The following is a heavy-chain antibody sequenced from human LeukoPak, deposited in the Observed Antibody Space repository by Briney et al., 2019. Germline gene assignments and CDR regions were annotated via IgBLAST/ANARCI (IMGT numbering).Heavy chain of an antibody. CDR2: ISAYNGNT. CDR3: ARDRDYDYVWGSYHYGPLDY. J-gene: IGHJ4*02. V-gene: IGHV1-18*01. Sequence: ASVKVSCKASGYAFTSYGISWVRQAPGQGLEWMGWISAYNGNTNYAQKLQGRVTMTTDTSTSTAYMELRSLRSDDTAVYYCARDRDYDYVWGSYHYGPLDYWGQGTLVTVSS. CDR1: GYAFTSYG. D-gene: IGHD3-16*02.